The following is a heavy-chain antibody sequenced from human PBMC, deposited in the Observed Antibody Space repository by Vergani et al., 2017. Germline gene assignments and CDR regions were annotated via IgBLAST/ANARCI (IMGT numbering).Heavy chain of an antibody. D-gene: IGHD2-15*01. CDR3: ARSYXRGDRCYSDWYFYL. CDR1: GFTFSSYW. Sequence: EVQLVESGGGLVQPGGSLRLSCAGSGFTFSSYWMSWVRQAPGKGLEWVANIRQDGSKTYYVDSVKGRFTISRDNAKNSLYLQMNSLRTEDTSVYYCARSYXRGDRCYSDWYFYLWDRGTLVTVSS. CDR2: IRQDGSKT. V-gene: IGHV3-7*01. J-gene: IGHJ2*01.